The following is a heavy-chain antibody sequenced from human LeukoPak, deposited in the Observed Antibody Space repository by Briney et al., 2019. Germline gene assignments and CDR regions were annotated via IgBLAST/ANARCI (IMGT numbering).Heavy chain of an antibody. D-gene: IGHD3-3*01. V-gene: IGHV3-7*01. Sequence: GGSLRLSCTASGFTFEDYGMGWVRQAPGKGLEWVASIKHDGSEKYYVDSVRGRFTISRDNTMNSLYLQMSSLRAEDTAVYYCATDRGWRTSGYYLYYFEYWGQGTLVTFSS. CDR1: GFTFEDYG. CDR2: IKHDGSEK. CDR3: ATDRGWRTSGYYLYYFEY. J-gene: IGHJ4*02.